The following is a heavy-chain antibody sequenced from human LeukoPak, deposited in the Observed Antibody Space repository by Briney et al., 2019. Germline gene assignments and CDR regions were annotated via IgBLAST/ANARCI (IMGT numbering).Heavy chain of an antibody. V-gene: IGHV1-3*01. J-gene: IGHJ4*02. CDR2: INAGNGNT. Sequence: ASVKVSCKASGYTFTSYAMHWVRQAPGQRLEWMGWINAGNGNTKYSQKFQGRVTITRDTSASTAYMVLSSLRSEDTAVYYCARALITMVRGVMIPPLGYWGQGTLVTVSS. CDR1: GYTFTSYA. CDR3: ARALITMVRGVMIPPLGY. D-gene: IGHD3-10*01.